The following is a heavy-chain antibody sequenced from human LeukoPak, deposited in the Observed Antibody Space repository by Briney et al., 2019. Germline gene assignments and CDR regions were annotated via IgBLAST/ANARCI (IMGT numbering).Heavy chain of an antibody. CDR2: ISYDGSNK. J-gene: IGHJ4*02. CDR3: ARDDAWYFDY. CDR1: GFTFSSYA. Sequence: GGSLRRSCAASGFTFSSYAMHWVRQAPGEGLEWVAVISYDGSNKYYADSVKGRFTISRDNSKNTLYLQMNSLRAEDTAVYYCARDDAWYFDYWGQGTLVTVSS. V-gene: IGHV3-30-3*01.